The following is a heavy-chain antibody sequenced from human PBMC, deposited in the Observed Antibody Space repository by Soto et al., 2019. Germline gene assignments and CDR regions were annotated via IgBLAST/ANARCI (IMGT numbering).Heavy chain of an antibody. CDR2: ISAYNGNT. Sequence: GASVKVSCKASGYTFTSYGISWVRQAPGQGLEWMGWISAYNGNTNYAQKLQGRVTMTADTSTSTAYMELRSLRSDDTAVYYCARDFGPDAPEYFQHWGQGTLVTVSS. V-gene: IGHV1-18*04. CDR1: GYTFTSYG. D-gene: IGHD3-3*01. J-gene: IGHJ1*01. CDR3: ARDFGPDAPEYFQH.